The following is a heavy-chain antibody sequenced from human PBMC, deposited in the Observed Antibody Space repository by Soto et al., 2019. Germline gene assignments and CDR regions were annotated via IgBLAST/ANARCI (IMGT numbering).Heavy chain of an antibody. Sequence: ASVKVSCKASGYTFTSYDINWVRQPTGQGLGWMGWMNPNSGNTGYAQKFQGRVTMTRNTSISTAYMELSSLRSEDTAVYYCARGSLYYDFWSGYYTAGGMDVWGQGTTVTVSS. CDR3: ARGSLYYDFWSGYYTAGGMDV. D-gene: IGHD3-3*01. J-gene: IGHJ6*02. CDR1: GYTFTSYD. CDR2: MNPNSGNT. V-gene: IGHV1-8*01.